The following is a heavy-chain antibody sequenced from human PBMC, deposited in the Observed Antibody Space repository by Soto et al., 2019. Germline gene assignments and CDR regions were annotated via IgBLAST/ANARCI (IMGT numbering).Heavy chain of an antibody. CDR2: IIPIFGTA. J-gene: IGHJ5*02. CDR1: GGTFSSYA. D-gene: IGHD3-22*01. V-gene: IGHV1-69*12. Sequence: QVQLVQAGAEVKKPGSSVKVSCKASGGTFSSYAISWVRQAPGQGLEWMGEIIPIFGTANYAQKFQGRVTITADDSTSTAYMELRSRGSEDTAVYYCARDGGPSSGYYPYWFDPWGQGTLVTVSS. CDR3: ARDGGPSSGYYPYWFDP.